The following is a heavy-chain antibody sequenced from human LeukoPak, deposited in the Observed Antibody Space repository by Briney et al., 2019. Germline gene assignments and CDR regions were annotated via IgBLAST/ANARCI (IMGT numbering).Heavy chain of an antibody. V-gene: IGHV3-23*01. D-gene: IGHD3-3*01. Sequence: PGGSLRLSCAASGFTFSSYAMNWVRQAPGKGLEWVSTISHSGATTYYADSVKGRFTISRDNSKNTLYLQMNSLRAEDTAVYYCAKIIRFPNAFDIWGQGTMVTVSS. J-gene: IGHJ3*02. CDR2: ISHSGATT. CDR3: AKIIRFPNAFDI. CDR1: GFTFSSYA.